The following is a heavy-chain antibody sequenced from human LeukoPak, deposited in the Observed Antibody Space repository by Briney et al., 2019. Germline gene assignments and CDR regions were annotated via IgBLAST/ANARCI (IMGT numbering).Heavy chain of an antibody. CDR1: DYTFTSYG. CDR2: IIPIFGTA. CDR3: ARDGGYSGYYFDY. J-gene: IGHJ4*02. Sequence: SVKVSCKASDYTFTSYGISWVRQAPGQGLEWMGGIIPIFGTANYAQKFQGRVTITTDESTSTAYMELSSLRSEDTAVYYCARDGGYSGYYFDYWGQGTLVTVSS. V-gene: IGHV1-69*05. D-gene: IGHD5-12*01.